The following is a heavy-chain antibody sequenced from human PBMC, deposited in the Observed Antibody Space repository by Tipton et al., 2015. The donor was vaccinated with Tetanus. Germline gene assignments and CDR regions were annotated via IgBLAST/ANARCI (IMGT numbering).Heavy chain of an antibody. CDR2: LNPKSGSA. J-gene: IGHJ6*02. V-gene: IGHV1-8*02. CDR1: GYTFTSYG. CDR3: ASGSSIRHGLDV. D-gene: IGHD2-2*01. Sequence: QSGAEVKKPGASVKVSCKASGYTFTSYGLNWVRKAAGRGFEWIGWLNPKSGSAAYAPRFQGRVTMTTNTSITTAFMEVASLTYEDTAVYYCASGSSIRHGLDVWGHGTSVTVSS.